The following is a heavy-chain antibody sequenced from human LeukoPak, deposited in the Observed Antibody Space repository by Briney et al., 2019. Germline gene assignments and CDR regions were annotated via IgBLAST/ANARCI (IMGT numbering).Heavy chain of an antibody. CDR1: GVSFSGHC. CDR2: STHSGSA. J-gene: IGHJ4*02. V-gene: IGHV4-34*01. D-gene: IGHD2-15*01. CDR3: ARGRTGVAALDF. Sequence: PSETLSLTCAVYGVSFSGHCWTWIRQAPGKGLEWIGESTHSGSANYNPSLKSRVTISVDTSKNQFSLKLTSMTAADTAVYHCARGRTGVAALDFWGPGTLVTVSS.